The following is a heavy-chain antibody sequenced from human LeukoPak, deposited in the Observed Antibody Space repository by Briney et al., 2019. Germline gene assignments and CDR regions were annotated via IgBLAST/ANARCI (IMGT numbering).Heavy chain of an antibody. V-gene: IGHV3-21*01. CDR1: GFTFSSYA. Sequence: PGGSLRLSCAASGFTFSSYAMSWVRQAPGKGLEWVSSISSSSSRSSYIYYADSVKGRFTISRDNAKNSLYLQMNSLRAEDTAVYYCPTDRSGDTMIYDYWGQGTLVTVSS. CDR3: PTDRSGDTMIYDY. CDR2: ISSSSSRSSYI. J-gene: IGHJ4*02. D-gene: IGHD3-22*01.